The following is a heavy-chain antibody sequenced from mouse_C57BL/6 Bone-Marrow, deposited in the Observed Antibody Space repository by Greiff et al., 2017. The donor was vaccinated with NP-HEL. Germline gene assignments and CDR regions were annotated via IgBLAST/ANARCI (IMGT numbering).Heavy chain of an antibody. D-gene: IGHD1-1*01. CDR2: ISSGGSYT. CDR3: ARDYYYGSSNFDY. Sequence: VQLKESGGDLVKPGGSLKLSCAASGFTFSSYGMSWVRQTPDKRLEWVATISSGGSYTYYPDSVKGRFTISRDNAKNTLYLQMSSLKSEDTAMYYCARDYYYGSSNFDYWGQGTTLTVSS. V-gene: IGHV5-6*01. CDR1: GFTFSSYG. J-gene: IGHJ2*01.